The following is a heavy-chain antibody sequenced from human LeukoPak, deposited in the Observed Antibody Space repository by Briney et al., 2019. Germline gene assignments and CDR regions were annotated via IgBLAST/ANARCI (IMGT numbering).Heavy chain of an antibody. CDR2: IYPGDSDT. Sequence: GESLKISCKGSGYSFTSYWIGWVRQMPGKGLEWMGIIYPGDSDTRYSPSFQGQVTISADKSISTAYLQWSSLKASDTAMYYCARLLLWLGELPYGMDVWGKGTTVTVSS. CDR1: GYSFTSYW. CDR3: ARLLLWLGELPYGMDV. J-gene: IGHJ6*04. V-gene: IGHV5-51*01. D-gene: IGHD3-10*01.